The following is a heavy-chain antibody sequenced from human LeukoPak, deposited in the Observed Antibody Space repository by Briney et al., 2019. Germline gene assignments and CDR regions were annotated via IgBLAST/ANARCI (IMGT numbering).Heavy chain of an antibody. J-gene: IGHJ5*02. CDR1: GGSISSSSYY. CDR2: IYYSGST. V-gene: IGHV4-39*07. CDR3: ARRHYYDSSGYSPYWFDP. Sequence: SETLSLTCTVSGGSISSSSYYWGWIRQPPGKGLEWIGSIYYSGSTYYNPSLKSRVTISVDTSKNQFSLKLSSVTAADTAVYYCARRHYYDSSGYSPYWFDPWGQGTLVTVSS. D-gene: IGHD3-22*01.